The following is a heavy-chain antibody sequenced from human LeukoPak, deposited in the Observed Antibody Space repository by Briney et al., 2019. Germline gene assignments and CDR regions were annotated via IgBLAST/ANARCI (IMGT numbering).Heavy chain of an antibody. D-gene: IGHD3-3*01. Sequence: SGGSLRLSCAASGFTFSSYAMSWVRQAPGKGLEWVSAISGSGGSTYYADSVKGRFTISRDNSKNTLYLQMNSLRAEDTAVYYCAKDTTYYDFWSGIMGAFDIWGQGTMVTVSS. CDR3: AKDTTYYDFWSGIMGAFDI. V-gene: IGHV3-23*01. CDR1: GFTFSSYA. CDR2: ISGSGGST. J-gene: IGHJ3*02.